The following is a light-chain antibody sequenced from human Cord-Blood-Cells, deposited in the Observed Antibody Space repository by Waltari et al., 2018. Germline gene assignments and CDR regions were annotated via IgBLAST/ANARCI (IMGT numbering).Light chain of an antibody. CDR2: DDS. CDR1: HIGSKS. J-gene: IGLJ2*01. Sequence: SYVLTQPPSVSVAPRTTARNTCGGTHIGSKSLHWYQQKPGQAPVLVVDDDSDRPSGIPERFSGSNSGNTATLTISRVEAGDEADYYCQVWDSSSDHVVFGGGTKLTVL. V-gene: IGLV3-21*03. CDR3: QVWDSSSDHVV.